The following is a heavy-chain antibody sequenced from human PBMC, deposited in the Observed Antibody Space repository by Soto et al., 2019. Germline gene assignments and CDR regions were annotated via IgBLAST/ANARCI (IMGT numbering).Heavy chain of an antibody. D-gene: IGHD6-13*01. J-gene: IGHJ4*02. Sequence: EEQLVESGGGWVQPGGSLRVSCAASGFTFSGHWMTWVRQAPGKGLEWVASIKEDGSEKKYVDSAKGRFTISRDNAKKSLYLQMNSLRGDDTAVYYCARGGSNRFGLWGQGTLVTVSS. V-gene: IGHV3-7*04. CDR1: GFTFSGHW. CDR3: ARGGSNRFGL. CDR2: IKEDGSEK.